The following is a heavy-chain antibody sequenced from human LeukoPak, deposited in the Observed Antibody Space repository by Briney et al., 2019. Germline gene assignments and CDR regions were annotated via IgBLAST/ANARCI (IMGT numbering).Heavy chain of an antibody. J-gene: IGHJ4*02. CDR1: GFTFSNYA. Sequence: GGSLRLSCAASGFTFSNYAMSWIRQAPGKGLEWVSYISSDGTYTNYADSVKGRFTISRDNAKNSLQLQMNSLRVDDTAVYYCARTTMAGRGRFDFWGQGTLVTVSS. D-gene: IGHD6-19*01. V-gene: IGHV3-11*06. CDR3: ARTTMAGRGRFDF. CDR2: ISSDGTYT.